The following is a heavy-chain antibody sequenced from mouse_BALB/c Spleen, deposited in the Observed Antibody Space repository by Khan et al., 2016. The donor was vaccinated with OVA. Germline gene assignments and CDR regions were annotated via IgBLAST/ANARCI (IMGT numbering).Heavy chain of an antibody. CDR3: AMGRTY. CDR1: GYSITSDYA. J-gene: IGHJ3*01. Sequence: VQLQESGPGLVKPSQSLSLTCTVTGYSITSDYAWNWIRQFPGNKLEWMGYISYSGSTSYNPSLKSRSSISRDTSKNQFFLQLNSVTTEDTATYYCAMGRTYWGQGTLVTVSA. D-gene: IGHD4-1*01. V-gene: IGHV3-2*02. CDR2: ISYSGST.